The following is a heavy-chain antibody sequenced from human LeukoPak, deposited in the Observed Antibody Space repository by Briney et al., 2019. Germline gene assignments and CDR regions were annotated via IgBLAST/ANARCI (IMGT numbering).Heavy chain of an antibody. V-gene: IGHV6-1*01. D-gene: IGHD3/OR15-3a*01. CDR3: ARGGLISLVNTPLGAFDI. Sequence: PSQTLSLTCAISGDSVSRNTAGWNWIRQSPSRGLEWLGRTYYRSKWYSDFAPSVRNRVTINPDTSKNQFSLQLNSVTPEDTAVYYCARGGLISLVNTPLGAFDIWGQGTMVSVSS. J-gene: IGHJ3*02. CDR1: GDSVSRNTAG. CDR2: TYYRSKWYS.